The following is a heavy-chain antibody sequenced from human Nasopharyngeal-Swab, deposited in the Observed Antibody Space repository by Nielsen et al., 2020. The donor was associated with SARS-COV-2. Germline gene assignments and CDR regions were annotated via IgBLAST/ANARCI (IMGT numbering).Heavy chain of an antibody. Sequence: SETLSLTCTVSGGSISSYYWSWIRQPPGKGLEWIGYIYYSGSTNYNPSLKSRVTISVDTSKNQFSLKLSSVTAADTAVYSCAREFGTRDAFDIWGQGTMVTVSS. CDR1: GGSISSYY. CDR2: IYYSGST. V-gene: IGHV4-59*01. D-gene: IGHD1-1*01. CDR3: AREFGTRDAFDI. J-gene: IGHJ3*02.